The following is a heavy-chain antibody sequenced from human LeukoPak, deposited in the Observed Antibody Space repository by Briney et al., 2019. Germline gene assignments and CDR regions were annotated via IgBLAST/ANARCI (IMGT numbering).Heavy chain of an antibody. Sequence: GGALRLSCAASGFTFSSFGMHWVRQAPGRGREGVAPRCFDGTTTYYADSVKGRLTLSRDDSQTTVYLQMTSLRAEDTATYYCAKDTLAYYFDYWGQGTLVTVSS. CDR1: GFTFSSFG. CDR2: RCFDGTTT. V-gene: IGHV3-33*06. CDR3: AKDTLAYYFDY. J-gene: IGHJ4*02.